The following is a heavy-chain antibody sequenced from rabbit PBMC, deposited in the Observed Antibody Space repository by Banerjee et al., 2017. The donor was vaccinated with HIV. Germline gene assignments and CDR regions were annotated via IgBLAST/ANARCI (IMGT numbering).Heavy chain of an antibody. D-gene: IGHD7-1*01. Sequence: QEQLKETGGGLVQPGGSLTLSCKASGIDFSSYGISWVRQAPGKGPEWIGCIYTGSIGRTGYASWAKGRFTISRSTSLSTVTLQMTSLTAADTATYFCARDGTGTDYYSFALWGPGTLVTVS. CDR3: ARDGTGTDYYSFAL. CDR2: IYTGSIGRT. CDR1: GIDFSSYG. V-gene: IGHV1S47*01. J-gene: IGHJ6*01.